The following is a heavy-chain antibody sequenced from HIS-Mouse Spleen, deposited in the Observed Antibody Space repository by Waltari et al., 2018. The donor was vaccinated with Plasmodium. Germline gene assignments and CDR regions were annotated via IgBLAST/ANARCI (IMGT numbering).Heavy chain of an antibody. V-gene: IGHV3-30*18. J-gene: IGHJ4*02. CDR2: ISYDGSNK. CDR3: AKDRRSSSWYVDY. CDR1: GFTFSSYG. D-gene: IGHD6-13*01. Sequence: QVQLVESGGGVVQPGRSLRLSCAASGFTFSSYGMHWVRQAPGKGCEWVQVISYDGSNKDYADSVKGRLTISRDNSKNTLYLQMNSLRAEDTAVYYCAKDRRSSSWYVDYWGQGTLVTVSS.